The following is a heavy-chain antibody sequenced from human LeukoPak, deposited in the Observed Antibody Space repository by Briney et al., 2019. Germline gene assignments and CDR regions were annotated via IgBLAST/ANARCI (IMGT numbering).Heavy chain of an antibody. J-gene: IGHJ4*02. CDR2: INSDGSWT. CDR3: VNFYETY. D-gene: IGHD2/OR15-2a*01. CDR1: GNYW. V-gene: IGHV3-74*01. Sequence: PGWSLRLSCAASGNYWMHWVRQAPGKGLMWVSHINSDGSWTSYADSVKGRFTISKDNAKNTVYLQMNSLRAEDTAVYYCVNFYETYWGRGTLVTVSS.